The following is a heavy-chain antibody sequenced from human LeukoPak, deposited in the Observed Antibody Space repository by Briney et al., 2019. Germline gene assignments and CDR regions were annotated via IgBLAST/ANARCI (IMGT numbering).Heavy chain of an antibody. CDR1: GYSVSSGYY. D-gene: IGHD6-6*01. CDR3: AIDSSSSSSYFDY. Sequence: PSETLSLTCDVSGYSVSSGYYWGWIRQPPGKGLEWIGSIYHSGSTYYKPSLKSRATISVDTSRNQFSLKLSSVTAADTAVYYCAIDSSSSSSYFDYWGQGTLVAVSS. CDR2: IYHSGST. J-gene: IGHJ4*02. V-gene: IGHV4-38-2*01.